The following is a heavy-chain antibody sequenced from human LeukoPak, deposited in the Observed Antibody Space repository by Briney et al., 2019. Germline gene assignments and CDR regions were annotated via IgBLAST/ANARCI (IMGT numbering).Heavy chain of an antibody. Sequence: GGSLRLSCAASGFTFSNFAMGWVRQAPGKGLEWVSAVSDSGASTNNADSVKGRFTISRDNSKNTLYLQTNSLRAEDTAVYYCAKDSHAAFDIWGQGTMVTVSS. V-gene: IGHV3-23*01. CDR2: VSDSGAST. J-gene: IGHJ3*02. CDR1: GFTFSNFA. CDR3: AKDSHAAFDI.